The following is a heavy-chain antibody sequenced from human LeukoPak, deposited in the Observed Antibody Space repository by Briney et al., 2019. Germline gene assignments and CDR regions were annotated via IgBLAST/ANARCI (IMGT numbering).Heavy chain of an antibody. CDR3: ARHSRGGSSYST. D-gene: IGHD6-13*01. V-gene: IGHV4-34*01. CDR2: INHSGST. J-gene: IGHJ5*02. CDR1: GGSFSGYY. Sequence: SETLSLTCAVYGGSFSGYYWSWIRQPPGKGLEWIGEINHSGSTNYNPSLESRVTISVDTSKNQFSLKLSSVTAADTAVYYCARHSRGGSSYSTWGQGTLVTVSS.